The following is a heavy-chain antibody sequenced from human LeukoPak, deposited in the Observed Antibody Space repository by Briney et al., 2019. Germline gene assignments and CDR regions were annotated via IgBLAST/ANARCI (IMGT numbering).Heavy chain of an antibody. J-gene: IGHJ2*01. CDR2: ISASGGTT. V-gene: IGHV3-23*01. D-gene: IGHD3-10*01. Sequence: GGSLRLSCAASGFTFSNYAMNWVRQAPGKGPEWVSVISASGGTTHYADSVKGRFTISRDNSKSTLYLQMNSLRAEDTALYYCAKEYYLSGTYTHYWHFDLWGHGTLVTVSS. CDR1: GFTFSNYA. CDR3: AKEYYLSGTYTHYWHFDL.